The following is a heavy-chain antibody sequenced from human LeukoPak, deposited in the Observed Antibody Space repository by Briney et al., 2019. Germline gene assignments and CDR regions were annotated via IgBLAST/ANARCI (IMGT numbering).Heavy chain of an antibody. Sequence: ASVKVSCKASGYTFTGYSMYWVRQAPGQGLEWMGWINPNRGGTNYAQKFEGRVTMTRDTSISTAYMELSRLRSDDTAVYYCAREIFPSQYYYDSSGYSNYYYMDVWGKGTTVTISS. J-gene: IGHJ6*03. CDR1: GYTFTGYS. D-gene: IGHD3-22*01. CDR2: INPNRGGT. CDR3: AREIFPSQYYYDSSGYSNYYYMDV. V-gene: IGHV1-2*02.